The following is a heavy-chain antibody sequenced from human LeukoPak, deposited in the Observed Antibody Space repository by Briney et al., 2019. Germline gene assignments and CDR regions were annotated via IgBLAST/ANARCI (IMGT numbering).Heavy chain of an antibody. CDR2: IYYSGST. Sequence: PSETLSLTCTVSGGSISSSSYYWGWIRQPPGKGLEWIGSIYYSGSTYYNPSLKSRVTISVDTSKNQFSLKLSSVTAADTAVYYCARGDYFDYWGQGTLVTASS. J-gene: IGHJ4*02. CDR1: GGSISSSSYY. V-gene: IGHV4-39*07. CDR3: ARGDYFDY.